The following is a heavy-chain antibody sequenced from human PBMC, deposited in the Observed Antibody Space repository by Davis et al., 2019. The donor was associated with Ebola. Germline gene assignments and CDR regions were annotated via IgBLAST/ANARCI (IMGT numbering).Heavy chain of an antibody. CDR1: GYTFTSYY. CDR2: INPSGGST. CDR3: ARDPPFEDFWTKGNGMDV. J-gene: IGHJ6*02. D-gene: IGHD3/OR15-3a*01. Sequence: ASVKVSCKASGYTFTSYYMHWVRQAPGQGLEWMGIINPSGGSTSYAQKFQGRVTMTRDTSTSTVYMELSGLRSEDTAVYYCARDPPFEDFWTKGNGMDVWGQGTTVTVSS. V-gene: IGHV1-46*01.